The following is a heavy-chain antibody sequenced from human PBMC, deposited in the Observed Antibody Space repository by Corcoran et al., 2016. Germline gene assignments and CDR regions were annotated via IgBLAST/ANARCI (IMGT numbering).Heavy chain of an antibody. D-gene: IGHD6-13*01. CDR1: GFTFSSSG. CDR2: IWYDGSNK. V-gene: IGHV3-33*01. J-gene: IGHJ4*02. CDR3: ARDMRIAAAGLFDY. Sequence: QVQLVESGGGVVQPGRSLRLSCAASGFTFSSSGMHWVRQAPGKGLEWVAVIWYDGSNKYYADSVKGRITISRGNSKNTLYLQMNSLRAEETAVYYCARDMRIAAAGLFDYWGQGTLVTVSS.